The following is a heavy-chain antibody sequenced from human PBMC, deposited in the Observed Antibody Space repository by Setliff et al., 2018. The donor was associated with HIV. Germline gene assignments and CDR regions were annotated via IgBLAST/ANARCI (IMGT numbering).Heavy chain of an antibody. Sequence: ASVKVSCKASGYTFTDYFMHWVRQAPGQGLEWMGWISAYNGNTNYAQKLQGRVTMTTDTSTSTAYMELRSLRSDDTAVYYCAREYPRVAGPTPYYFDYWGQGTLVTVSS. J-gene: IGHJ4*02. D-gene: IGHD2-15*01. CDR2: ISAYNGNT. V-gene: IGHV1-18*04. CDR1: GYTFTDYF. CDR3: AREYPRVAGPTPYYFDY.